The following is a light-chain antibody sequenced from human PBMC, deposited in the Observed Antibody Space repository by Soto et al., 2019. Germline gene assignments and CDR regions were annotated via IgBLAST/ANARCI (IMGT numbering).Light chain of an antibody. Sequence: IVLTQSPGTLSLSPGERATLSCRASQSVSSSYLAWYQQKPGQAPRLLIYGASSRATGIPDRFSGSGSGTDFTLTISRLEPEDFAVYYCQQYCRSPMYTFGQGTELEIK. V-gene: IGKV3-20*01. CDR1: QSVSSSY. CDR3: QQYCRSPMYT. CDR2: GAS. J-gene: IGKJ2*01.